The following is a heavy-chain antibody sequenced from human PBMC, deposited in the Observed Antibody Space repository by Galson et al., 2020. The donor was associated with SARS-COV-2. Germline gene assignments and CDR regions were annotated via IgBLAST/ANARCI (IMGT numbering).Heavy chain of an antibody. CDR1: EFTFSRYA. CDR3: AKDQGSDYGDQLDY. Sequence: GGSLRPSCAASEFTFSRYAMSWVRQAPGKGLEWASAISGSGGRTYYADSVRGRFTISRDNSKKTLYLQMNSLRAEDTALYYCAKDQGSDYGDQLDYWGQGTLVTVSS. D-gene: IGHD4-17*01. V-gene: IGHV3-23*01. CDR2: ISGSGGRT. J-gene: IGHJ4*02.